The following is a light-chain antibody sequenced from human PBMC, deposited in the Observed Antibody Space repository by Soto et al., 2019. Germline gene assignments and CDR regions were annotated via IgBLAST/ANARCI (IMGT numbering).Light chain of an antibody. V-gene: IGLV2-11*01. J-gene: IGLJ1*01. CDR2: DVS. CDR3: CSYAAYGGV. CDR1: SSDVGGYNY. Sequence: QSVLTQPRSVSGSPGQSVTIACTGTSSDVGGYNYVSWYQQHPGKAPKLMIYDVSKRPSGVPERFSGSKSGNTASLTISGLQAEDEADYYCCSYAAYGGVFGTGTKLTVL.